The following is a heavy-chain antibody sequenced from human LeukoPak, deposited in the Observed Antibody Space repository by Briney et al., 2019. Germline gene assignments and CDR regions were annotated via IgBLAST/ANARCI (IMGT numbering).Heavy chain of an antibody. D-gene: IGHD3-3*02. Sequence: GGSLRLSCAASGFTFDRHAMCWVRQAPGKGLEWVSTIGGSGVSTYYADSVKGRFSISRDNSKNTLYLQMNSLRAEDTALYYCATHLSDAFDIWGQGTMVTVSS. V-gene: IGHV3-23*01. CDR3: ATHLSDAFDI. CDR2: IGGSGVST. J-gene: IGHJ3*02. CDR1: GFTFDRHA.